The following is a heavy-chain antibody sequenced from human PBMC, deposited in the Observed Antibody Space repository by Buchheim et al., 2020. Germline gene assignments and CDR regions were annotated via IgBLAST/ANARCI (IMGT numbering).Heavy chain of an antibody. D-gene: IGHD2-15*01. J-gene: IGHJ6*02. Sequence: EVQLVESGGGLVQTGGSLRLSCAASEFTSRRYWVHWVRQAPGKGLVWVSRINPEGSTTTYADSVKGRFTISRDDGKNAAYLQMNSLRAEDTALYYCAGAPDCGGGSCYGYHYYGLDVWGQG. V-gene: IGHV3-74*01. CDR1: EFTSRRYW. CDR2: INPEGSTT. CDR3: AGAPDCGGGSCYGYHYYGLDV.